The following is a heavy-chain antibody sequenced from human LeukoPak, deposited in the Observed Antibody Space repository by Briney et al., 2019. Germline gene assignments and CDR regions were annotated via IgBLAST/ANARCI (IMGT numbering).Heavy chain of an antibody. Sequence: SVKVSCKASGGTFSSYAISWVRQAPGQGLEWMGRIIPIFGTANYAQKFQGRVTITTDESTSTAYMELSSLRSEDTAVYYCASWGSTVTYFQHWGQGTLVTVSS. V-gene: IGHV1-69*05. J-gene: IGHJ1*01. CDR1: GGTFSSYA. CDR3: ASWGSTVTYFQH. CDR2: IIPIFGTA. D-gene: IGHD4-17*01.